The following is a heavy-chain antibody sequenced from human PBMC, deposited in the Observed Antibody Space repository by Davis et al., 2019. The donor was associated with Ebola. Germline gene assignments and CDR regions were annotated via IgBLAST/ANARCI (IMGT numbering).Heavy chain of an antibody. CDR2: ISSSSSYI. V-gene: IGHV3-21*01. CDR1: GFTFSSYS. Sequence: GGSLRLSCAASGFTFSSYSMNWVRQAPGKGLEWVSSISSSSSYIYYADSVKGRFTISRDNAKNSLYLQMNSLRAEDTAVYYCARDSYDFWSGYYHYYFDYWGQGTLVTVSS. J-gene: IGHJ4*02. D-gene: IGHD3-3*01. CDR3: ARDSYDFWSGYYHYYFDY.